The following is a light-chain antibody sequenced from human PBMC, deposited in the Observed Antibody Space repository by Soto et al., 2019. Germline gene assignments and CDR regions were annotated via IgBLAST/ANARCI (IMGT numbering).Light chain of an antibody. Sequence: IVMRPSPATHAVSPGERATLSSSASQTIGIQLARYQQKRGQAARLLIYTAATRVTAGPARFIGSGSGTEFTLTISSLEPEDFAVYYCQQYNNWPPYTFGQGTKVDIK. V-gene: IGKV3-15*01. CDR3: QQYNNWPPYT. CDR1: QTIGIQ. CDR2: TAA. J-gene: IGKJ2*01.